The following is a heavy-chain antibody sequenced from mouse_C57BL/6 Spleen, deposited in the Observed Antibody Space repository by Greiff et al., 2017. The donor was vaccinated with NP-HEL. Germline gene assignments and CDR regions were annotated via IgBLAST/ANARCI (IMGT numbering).Heavy chain of an antibody. CDR2: ISSGGDYI. Sequence: EVKVVESGEGLVKPGGSLKLSCAASGFTFSSYAMSWVRQTPEKRLEWVAYISSGGDYIYYADTVKGRFTISRDNARNTLYLQMSSLKSEDTAMYYCTRERYYDYGEVFAYWGQGTLVTVSA. CDR1: GFTFSSYA. V-gene: IGHV5-9-1*02. D-gene: IGHD2-4*01. CDR3: TRERYYDYGEVFAY. J-gene: IGHJ3*01.